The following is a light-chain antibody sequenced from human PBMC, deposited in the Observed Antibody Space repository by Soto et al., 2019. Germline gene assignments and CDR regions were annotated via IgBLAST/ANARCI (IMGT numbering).Light chain of an antibody. V-gene: IGKV1-5*03. Sequence: DIQMTQSPSTLSASVGDRVTITCRASQSVTNWLAWYQQKPGKAPKLLIYKASNLESGVPSRFSGSGSGTEFTLTISILQPDDFATYYCQQYNTFPPSTFGQGTKLEIK. CDR1: QSVTNW. J-gene: IGKJ2*01. CDR3: QQYNTFPPST. CDR2: KAS.